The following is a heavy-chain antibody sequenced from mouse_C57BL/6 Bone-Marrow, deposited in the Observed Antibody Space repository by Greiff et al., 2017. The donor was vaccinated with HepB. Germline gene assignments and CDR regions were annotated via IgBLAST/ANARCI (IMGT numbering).Heavy chain of an antibody. V-gene: IGHV7-3*01. CDR2: IRNKVNGYTT. J-gene: IGHJ2*01. D-gene: IGHD2-4*01. Sequence: DVKLVEPGGGLVQPGGSLSFSCAASGFTFTDYYMSWVRQPPGKALEWLGFIRNKVNGYTTEYSESVKGRFTISRDNSQSILYLQMSALRAEDSAAYYCARRGYCDYDFDYWGQGTTLTVSS. CDR3: ARRGYCDYDFDY. CDR1: GFTFTDYY.